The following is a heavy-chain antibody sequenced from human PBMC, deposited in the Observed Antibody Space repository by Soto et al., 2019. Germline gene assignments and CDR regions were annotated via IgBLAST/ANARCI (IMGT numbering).Heavy chain of an antibody. D-gene: IGHD1-26*01. J-gene: IGHJ4*02. CDR1: GFTFSTYA. CDR3: AKPYSWNYYFFDY. V-gene: IGHV3-23*01. CDR2: MSGSGDGT. Sequence: LRLSCAASGFTFSTYAMSWVRQVPGKGLEWVSAMSGSGDGTYYADSVKGRFTISRDNSKNTLYLQMNSLRPKDTAVYYCAKPYSWNYYFFDYWGQGTPVTVSS.